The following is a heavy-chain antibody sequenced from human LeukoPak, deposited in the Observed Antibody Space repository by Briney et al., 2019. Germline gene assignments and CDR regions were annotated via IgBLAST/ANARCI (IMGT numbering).Heavy chain of an antibody. Sequence: PGGSLRLSCAASGFTFSSYSMNWVRRAPGKGLEWISYISGSSSTIYYADSVKGRFTISRDISKNTLYLQMNSLRAEDTAVYYCARVLSGRGSLYDYYYYMDVWGKGTTVTISS. CDR3: ARVLSGRGSLYDYYYYMDV. V-gene: IGHV3-48*01. CDR2: ISGSSSTI. CDR1: GFTFSSYS. J-gene: IGHJ6*03. D-gene: IGHD3-10*01.